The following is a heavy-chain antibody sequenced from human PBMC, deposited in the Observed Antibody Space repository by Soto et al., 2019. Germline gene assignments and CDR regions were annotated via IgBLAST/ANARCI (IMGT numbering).Heavy chain of an antibody. D-gene: IGHD1-1*01. CDR1: GGSFSGYY. J-gene: IGHJ6*04. Sequence: SETLSLTCAVYGGSFSGYYWSWIRQPPGRGLEWIGEINHSGSTNYNPSLKSRVTISVDTSKNQFSLKLSSVTAADTAVYYCARGRHNWNDAHRGGGDVWGKGTTLTVSS. CDR3: ARGRHNWNDAHRGGGDV. V-gene: IGHV4-34*01. CDR2: INHSGST.